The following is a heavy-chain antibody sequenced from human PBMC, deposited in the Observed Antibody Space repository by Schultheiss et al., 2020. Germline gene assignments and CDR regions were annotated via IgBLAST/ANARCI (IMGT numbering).Heavy chain of an antibody. V-gene: IGHV3-NL1*01. Sequence: GGSLRLSCAASGFTFSSYGMHWVRQAPGKGLEWVSGISWNSNNIGYADSVKGRFRISRDNSKNTLYLQMNSLRAEDTAIYYCAKDPPFFSWGQGTLVTVSS. CDR1: GFTFSSYG. CDR3: AKDPPFFS. CDR2: ISWNSNNI. J-gene: IGHJ5*02.